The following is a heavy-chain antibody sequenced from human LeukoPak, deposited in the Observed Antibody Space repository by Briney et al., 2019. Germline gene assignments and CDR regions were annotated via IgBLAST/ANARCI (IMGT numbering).Heavy chain of an antibody. D-gene: IGHD3-10*01. CDR1: GGSISTYY. V-gene: IGHV4-59*01. CDR3: ARAPVVRGVFGWFDF. Sequence: SETLSLTCSVSGGSISTYYWNWFRQPPGKGLEWIGHRHDSGSSNYNPSLKSRVTISIDTSKNQFSLKLNSVTAADTADYYCARAPVVRGVFGWFDFWGQGVLVTVPS. CDR2: RHDSGSS. J-gene: IGHJ5*01.